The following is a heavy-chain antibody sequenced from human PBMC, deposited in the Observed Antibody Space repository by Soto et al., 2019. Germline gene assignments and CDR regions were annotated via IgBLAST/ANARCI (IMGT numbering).Heavy chain of an antibody. CDR2: IIPIFGTA. V-gene: IGHV1-69*13. CDR3: ASGRMDGQRAALAYYATDV. J-gene: IGHJ6*02. CDR1: GGTFSSYA. Sequence: GASVKVSCKASGGTFSSYAISWVRQAPGQGLEWMGGIIPIFGTANYAQKFQGRVTIIADESTSTAYMELSSLRSEDTAVYYCASGRMDGQRAALAYYATDVWGQGPTVTVTS. D-gene: IGHD6-25*01.